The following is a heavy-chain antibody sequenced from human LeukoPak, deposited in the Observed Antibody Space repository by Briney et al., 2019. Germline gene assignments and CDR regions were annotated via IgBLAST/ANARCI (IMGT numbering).Heavy chain of an antibody. J-gene: IGHJ4*02. CDR1: GFTFSSYA. CDR3: ARDIPDY. CDR2: ISYDGSNK. Sequence: PGRSLRLSCAASGFTFSSYAMHWVRQAPGKGLEWVAVISYDGSNKYYADSMKGRFTISRDNSKNTLYLQMNSLRAEDTAVYYCARDIPDYWGQGTLVTVSS. V-gene: IGHV3-30-3*01. D-gene: IGHD2-21*01.